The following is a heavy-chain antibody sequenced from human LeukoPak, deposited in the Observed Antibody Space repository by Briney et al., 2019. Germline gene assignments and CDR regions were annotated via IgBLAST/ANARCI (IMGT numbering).Heavy chain of an antibody. CDR2: TYYSGST. V-gene: IGHV4-30-4*01. Sequence: PSQTLSLTCTVSGGSISSGDYYWGWIRQPPGKGLEWIVYTYYSGSTYYNPSLKSRVTISVDTSKNQSSLKLSSVTAADTAVYYCAIFLRSGSGYFDYWGQGTLVTVSS. J-gene: IGHJ4*02. CDR3: AIFLRSGSGYFDY. CDR1: GGSISSGDYY. D-gene: IGHD3-10*01.